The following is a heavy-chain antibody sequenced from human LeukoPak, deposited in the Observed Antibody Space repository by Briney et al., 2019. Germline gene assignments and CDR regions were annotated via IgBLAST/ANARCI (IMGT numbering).Heavy chain of an antibody. CDR2: INHSGST. V-gene: IGHV4-34*01. CDR1: GGAFSGYY. D-gene: IGHD6-13*01. Sequence: SETLSLTCAVYGGAFSGYYWSCIRQPPGKGLEWIGEINHSGSTNYNPSLKSRVTISVDTSKNQFSLKLSSVTAADTAVYYCARGERQQLTPYYFDYWGQGTLVTVSS. CDR3: ARGERQQLTPYYFDY. J-gene: IGHJ4*02.